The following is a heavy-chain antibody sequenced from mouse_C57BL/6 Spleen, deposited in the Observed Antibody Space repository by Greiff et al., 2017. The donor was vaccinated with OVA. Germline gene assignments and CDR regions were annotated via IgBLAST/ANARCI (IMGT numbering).Heavy chain of an antibody. D-gene: IGHD3-2*02. CDR2: INPNNGGT. V-gene: IGHV1-22*01. CDR3: AEDLQGFDV. CDR1: GYTFTDYN. J-gene: IGHJ1*03. Sequence: EVKLQESGPELVKPGASVKMSCKASGYTFTDYNMHWVKQSHGKSLEWIGYINPNNGGTSYNQKFKGKATLTVNKSSSTAYMELRSLTSEDSAVYYCAEDLQGFDVWGTGTTVTVSS.